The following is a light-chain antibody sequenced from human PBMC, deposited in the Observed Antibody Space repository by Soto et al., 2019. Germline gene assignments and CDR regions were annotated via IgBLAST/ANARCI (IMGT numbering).Light chain of an antibody. CDR2: DTS. CDR1: QTVNNY. CDR3: QHRINWPNLT. V-gene: IGKV3-11*01. Sequence: IVLTQSPATLSLSPGERATLSCRASQTVNNYLAWYQQKPGQTPRLLIYDTSDRAAGVPARFSGSGSGTDFTITISSLEPEDFAVYYCQHRINWPNLTFGGGTKVEIK. J-gene: IGKJ4*02.